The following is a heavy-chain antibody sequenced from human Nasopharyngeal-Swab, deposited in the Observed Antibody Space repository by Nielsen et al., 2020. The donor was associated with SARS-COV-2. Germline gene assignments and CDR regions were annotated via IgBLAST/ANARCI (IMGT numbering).Heavy chain of an antibody. CDR2: IWYDGSNK. D-gene: IGHD3-16*01. Sequence: WIGQPPGKGLEWVAVIWYDGSNKYYADSVKGRFTISRDNSKNTLYLQMNSLRAEDTAVYYCARALGGYYGMDVWGQGTTVTVSS. CDR3: ARALGGYYGMDV. V-gene: IGHV3-33*01. J-gene: IGHJ6*02.